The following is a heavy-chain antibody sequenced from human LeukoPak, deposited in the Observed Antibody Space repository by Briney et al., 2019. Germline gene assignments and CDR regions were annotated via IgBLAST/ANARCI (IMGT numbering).Heavy chain of an antibody. CDR3: AKQLGYCSDGSCYFPY. CDR1: GFTVSSNY. D-gene: IGHD2-15*01. J-gene: IGHJ4*02. CDR2: ISNNGGYT. V-gene: IGHV3-23*01. Sequence: GGSLRLSCPASGFTVSSNYMNWVRQAPGKGLEWVSAISNNGGYTYYADSVQGRFTISRVNSKSTLCLQMNSLRAEDTAVYYCAKQLGYCSDGSCYFPYWGQGTLVTVSS.